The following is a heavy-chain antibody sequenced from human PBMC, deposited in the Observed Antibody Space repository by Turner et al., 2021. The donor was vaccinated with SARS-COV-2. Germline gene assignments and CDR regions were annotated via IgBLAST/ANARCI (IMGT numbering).Heavy chain of an antibody. V-gene: IGHV4-39*01. J-gene: IGHJ6*02. CDR1: GGSISSSSYY. CDR3: AGEVVVLATTHYGMDV. D-gene: IGHD2-21*01. CDR2: IYYSGST. Sequence: QLQLQESGPGLVKPSETLSLTCTVSGGSISSSSYYWGWIRQPPGKGLEWIGSIYYSGSTYYNPSLKSRVTISVDTSKNQFSLKLSSVTAADTAVYYCAGEVVVLATTHYGMDVWGQGTTVTVSS.